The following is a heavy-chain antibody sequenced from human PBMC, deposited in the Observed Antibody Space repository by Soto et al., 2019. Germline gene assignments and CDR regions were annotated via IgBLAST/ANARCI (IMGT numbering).Heavy chain of an antibody. CDR1: GYKFSNHD. CDR3: TRAGASDWNYVSTSS. V-gene: IGHV1-18*01. Sequence: GASVKVSCKASGYKFSNHDFSWVRQAPGQGLEWMGMISAYNGNTNYAQNLQGRVTMTTDTSTNTAYMELRSLTSDDTAVYYCTRAGASDWNYVSTSSWGQGTLVTVSS. J-gene: IGHJ4*02. D-gene: IGHD1-7*01. CDR2: ISAYNGNT.